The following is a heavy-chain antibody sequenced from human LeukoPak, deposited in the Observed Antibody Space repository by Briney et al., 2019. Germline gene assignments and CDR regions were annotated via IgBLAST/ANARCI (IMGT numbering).Heavy chain of an antibody. CDR3: TDWDAARFDY. D-gene: IGHD1-1*01. V-gene: IGHV3-15*01. CDR1: GFTFTNAW. Sequence: GGTLRLSCAASGFTFTNAWMNWVRQPPGKGLEWVGRIFSKTDGGATDYAAPVKGRFIISRDDSKNTLYLQMNSLQTEDTAVYYCTDWDAARFDYWGQGSLVTASS. J-gene: IGHJ4*02. CDR2: IFSKTDGGAT.